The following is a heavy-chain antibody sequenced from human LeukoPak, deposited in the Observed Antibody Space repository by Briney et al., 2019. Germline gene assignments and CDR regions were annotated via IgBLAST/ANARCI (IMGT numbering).Heavy chain of an antibody. J-gene: IGHJ4*02. Sequence: ASVKVSCKASGYTFTGYYMHWVRQAPGQGLEWMGWINPNSGGTNYAQKFQGRVTMTRDTSISTAYMELSRLRSDDTAVYYCARDTVRFLEWFPLYLDYWGQGTLVTVSS. CDR3: ARDTVRFLEWFPLYLDY. D-gene: IGHD3-3*01. CDR2: INPNSGGT. V-gene: IGHV1-2*02. CDR1: GYTFTGYY.